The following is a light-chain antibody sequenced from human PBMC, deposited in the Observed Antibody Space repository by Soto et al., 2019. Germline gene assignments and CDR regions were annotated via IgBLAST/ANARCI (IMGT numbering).Light chain of an antibody. J-gene: IGLJ1*01. CDR3: SSYAGSSNV. V-gene: IGLV2-8*01. CDR1: SSDVGGYNY. Sequence: QSALTQPPSASGSPGQSVAISCTGTSSDVGGYNYVSWYQQHPGKAPKLMIYEVNKWPSGVPDRFSGSKSGNTASLTVSGLQAEDEADYYCSSYAGSSNVFGTGTKLPS. CDR2: EVN.